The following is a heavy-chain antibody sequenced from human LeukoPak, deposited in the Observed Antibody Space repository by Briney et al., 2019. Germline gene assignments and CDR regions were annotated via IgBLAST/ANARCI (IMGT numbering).Heavy chain of an antibody. Sequence: SETLSLTCSVSGDSISTSSYYWGWIRQPPGKGLEWIGTIYYSGSTYYNPSLTSRVTISVDTSKNQFSLKLSSVTAADTAVYYCARHKDYYYSYMDVWGRGTTVTISS. V-gene: IGHV4-39*01. CDR1: GDSISTSSYY. CDR2: IYYSGST. J-gene: IGHJ6*03. CDR3: ARHKDYYYSYMDV.